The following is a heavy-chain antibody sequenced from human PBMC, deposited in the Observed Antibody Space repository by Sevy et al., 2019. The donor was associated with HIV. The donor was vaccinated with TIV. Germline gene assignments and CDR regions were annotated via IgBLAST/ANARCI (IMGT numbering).Heavy chain of an antibody. J-gene: IGHJ3*02. V-gene: IGHV3-20*04. D-gene: IGHD3-3*01. CDR1: GFSFDDYT. CDR2: ITWNGDST. CDR3: ARDRRGYFHKSGYLISDAFDI. Sequence: GGSLRLSCAASGFSFDDYTMNWVRQAPGKGLEWVSGITWNGDSTAYAEPVEGGFTVSRDNDKSSLFLQMDSLRAEDTAVYYCARDRRGYFHKSGYLISDAFDIWGQGTMVTVSS.